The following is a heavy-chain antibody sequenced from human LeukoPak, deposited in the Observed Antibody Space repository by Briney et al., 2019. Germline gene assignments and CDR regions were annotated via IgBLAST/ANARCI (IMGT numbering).Heavy chain of an antibody. CDR3: AEGWFENH. J-gene: IGHJ5*02. Sequence: GGSLRLSCAASGFTFSSYAMSWVRQAPGKGLEWVSAISSGGSTYYADSVKGRFTIGRDESKNTLFLQMNSLRADDTAVYYCAEGWFENHWGLGTLVIVSS. D-gene: IGHD3-10*01. V-gene: IGHV3-23*01. CDR1: GFTFSSYA. CDR2: ISSGGST.